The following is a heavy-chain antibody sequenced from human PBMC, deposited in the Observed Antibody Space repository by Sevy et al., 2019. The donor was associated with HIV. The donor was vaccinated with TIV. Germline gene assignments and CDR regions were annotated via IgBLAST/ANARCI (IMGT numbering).Heavy chain of an antibody. V-gene: IGHV3-53*01. CDR2: IYSGGST. CDR1: GFTVSSNY. D-gene: IGHD2-8*02. Sequence: GGFLRLSCAASGFTVSSNYMSWVRQAPGKGLEWVSVIYSGGSTYYADSVKGRFTISRDNSKNTLYLQMNSLRAEDTAVCYCARVRVGAYYYYYYMDVWGKGTTVTVSS. J-gene: IGHJ6*03. CDR3: ARVRVGAYYYYYYMDV.